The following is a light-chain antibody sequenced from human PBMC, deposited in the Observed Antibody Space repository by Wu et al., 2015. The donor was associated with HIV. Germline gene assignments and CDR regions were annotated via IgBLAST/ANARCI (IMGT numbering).Light chain of an antibody. J-gene: IGKJ5*01. CDR3: QQLNSFPLT. CDR2: DAS. CDR1: QDISKY. Sequence: DIQMTQSPSSLSASVGDRVNITCRASQDISKYLAWYQQTPGKAPRVLIYDASTLQSGVSSRFSGSGSGADFTLTISGLQREDFAVYFCQQLNSFPLTFGQGSRLEIK. V-gene: IGKV1-9*01.